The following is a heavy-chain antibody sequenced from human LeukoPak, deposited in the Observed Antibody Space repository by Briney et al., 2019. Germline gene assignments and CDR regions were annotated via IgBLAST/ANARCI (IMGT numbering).Heavy chain of an antibody. D-gene: IGHD3-16*02. CDR1: GFAFSSYS. CDR3: ARTVSF. J-gene: IGHJ4*02. V-gene: IGHV3-48*04. CDR2: ISNSSTAT. Sequence: GGSLRLSCAASGFAFSSYSMNWVRQAPGKGLEWVSYISNSSTATQYADSVMGRFTISRDNAKNSLYLQMNSLRAEDTAVYYCARTVSFWGQGTLVTVSS.